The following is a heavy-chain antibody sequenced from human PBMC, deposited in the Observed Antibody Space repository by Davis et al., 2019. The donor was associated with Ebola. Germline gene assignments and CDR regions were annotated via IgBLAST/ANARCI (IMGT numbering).Heavy chain of an antibody. CDR3: ARRPWSRLWWQSDAFDI. Sequence: PSETLSLTCTVSGGSISSGGYYWSWIRQHPGKGLEWIGYIYYSGSTYYNPSLKSRVTISVDTSKNQFSLKLSSVTAADTAVYYCARRPWSRLWWQSDAFDIWGQGTMVTVSS. D-gene: IGHD4/OR15-4a*01. V-gene: IGHV4-31*03. CDR2: IYYSGST. CDR1: GGSISSGGYY. J-gene: IGHJ3*02.